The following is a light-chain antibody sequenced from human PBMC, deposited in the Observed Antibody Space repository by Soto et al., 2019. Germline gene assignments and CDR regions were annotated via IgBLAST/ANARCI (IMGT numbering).Light chain of an antibody. V-gene: IGKV3-11*01. J-gene: IGKJ4*01. CDR1: QSVGSY. CDR3: QHRSNWPST. Sequence: EIVLTQSPATLSLSPGDRATLSCRASQSVGSYLAWYQQKPGQAPRLLIYDASNRATGIPARFSGSGSGTGFTLAITSLEPEDFAVYYCQHRSNWPSTFGGGTKVEIK. CDR2: DAS.